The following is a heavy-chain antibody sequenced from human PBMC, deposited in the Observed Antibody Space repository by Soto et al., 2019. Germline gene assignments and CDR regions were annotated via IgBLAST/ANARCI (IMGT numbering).Heavy chain of an antibody. Sequence: QVQLVQSGAEVKKPGASVKVSCKASGYTFTSYGISWVRQAPGQGLEWMGWISAYNGNTNYAQKLQGRVTMTTDTSTSTAYMELRSLRSDDTAVYYCARDPPLNYYDSSGYYPHDYWGQGTLVTVSS. V-gene: IGHV1-18*04. J-gene: IGHJ4*02. CDR3: ARDPPLNYYDSSGYYPHDY. D-gene: IGHD3-22*01. CDR2: ISAYNGNT. CDR1: GYTFTSYG.